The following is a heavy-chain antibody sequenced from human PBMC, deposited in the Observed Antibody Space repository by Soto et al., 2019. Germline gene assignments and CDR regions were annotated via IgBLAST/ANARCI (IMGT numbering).Heavy chain of an antibody. CDR1: GFNFSDYY. D-gene: IGHD1-20*01. CDR2: SRDKGNSYST. Sequence: EVKLVESGGGLVQPGGSMRLSCAGSGFNFSDYYIYWVRQAPGKGLELVGRSRDKGNSYSTDYAASVKGRFTVSRDASKNSLYLQMNSLKTEDTALYYCTTSIPGHTSSHYWGQGPLVTVSS. V-gene: IGHV3-72*01. CDR3: TTSIPGHTSSHY. J-gene: IGHJ4*02.